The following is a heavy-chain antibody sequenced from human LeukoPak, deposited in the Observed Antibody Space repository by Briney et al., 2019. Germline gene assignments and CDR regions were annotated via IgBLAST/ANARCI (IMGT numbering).Heavy chain of an antibody. J-gene: IGHJ1*01. CDR2: INHSGST. V-gene: IGHV4-34*09. CDR1: GGSFSGYY. Sequence: SETLSLTCAVYGGSFSGYYWSWIRQPPGKGLEWIGEINHSGSTNYNPSLKSRVTISVDTSKNQFSLKLSSVTAADTAVYYCASVVVVAAPVAEYFQHWGQGTLVTVSS. D-gene: IGHD2-15*01. CDR3: ASVVVVAAPVAEYFQH.